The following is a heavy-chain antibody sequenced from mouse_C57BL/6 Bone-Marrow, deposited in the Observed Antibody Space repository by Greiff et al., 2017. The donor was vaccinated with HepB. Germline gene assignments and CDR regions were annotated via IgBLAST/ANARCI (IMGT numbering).Heavy chain of an antibody. V-gene: IGHV1-64*01. CDR2: IHPNSGGT. D-gene: IGHD1-1*01. CDR1: GYTFTSYW. J-gene: IGHJ2*01. Sequence: QVQLQQPGAELVKPGASVKLSCKASGYTFTSYWMHWVKQRPGQGLEWIGMIHPNSGGTNYNEKFKSKATLTVDKSSSTAYMQLSSLTSEDSAVYYCARGRITTVPLYYFDYWGQGTTLTVSS. CDR3: ARGRITTVPLYYFDY.